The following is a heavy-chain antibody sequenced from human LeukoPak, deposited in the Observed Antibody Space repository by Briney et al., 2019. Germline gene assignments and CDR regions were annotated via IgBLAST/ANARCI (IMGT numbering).Heavy chain of an antibody. CDR1: GFRFEDYG. CDR3: AKDPSSSWFAEYFQH. Sequence: GRSLRLSCEASGFRFEDYGMYWVRQAPGKGPEWVSGITWNSGSVDYADSVKGRFTISRDNAKNSLYLQMNSLRAEDTALYYCAKDPSSSWFAEYFQHWGQGTLVTVSS. D-gene: IGHD6-13*01. CDR2: ITWNSGSV. J-gene: IGHJ1*01. V-gene: IGHV3-9*01.